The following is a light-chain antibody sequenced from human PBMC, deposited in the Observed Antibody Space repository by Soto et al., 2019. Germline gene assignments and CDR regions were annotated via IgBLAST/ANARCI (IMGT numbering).Light chain of an antibody. J-gene: IGKJ4*01. CDR2: DAS. CDR3: QQYGRTPLT. Sequence: EIGLTQSPGTLSLSPGERASLSCRASQSVSRNYVAWYHYKPGQAPRLLIYDASTRATDIPDRFSGSGSGADFTLTISRLEPEDFAVYFCQQYGRTPLTFGGGSKVEIK. CDR1: QSVSRNY. V-gene: IGKV3-20*01.